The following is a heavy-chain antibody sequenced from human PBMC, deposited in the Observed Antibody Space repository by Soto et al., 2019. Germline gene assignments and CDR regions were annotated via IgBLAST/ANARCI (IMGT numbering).Heavy chain of an antibody. D-gene: IGHD3-10*01. CDR1: GYSFTSYS. CDR2: IDPSDSYT. CDR3: ATRPDYYGSFAY. J-gene: IGHJ4*02. Sequence: PGESLKISCKGSGYSFTSYSINWVRQMPGKGLEWMGRIDPSDSYTNYSPSFQGHVTISADKSISTAYLQWSSLKASDTAMYYCATRPDYYGSFAYWGQGTLVTVSS. V-gene: IGHV5-10-1*01.